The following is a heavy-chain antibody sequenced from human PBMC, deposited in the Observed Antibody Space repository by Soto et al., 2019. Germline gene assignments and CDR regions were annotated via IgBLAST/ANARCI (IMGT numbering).Heavy chain of an antibody. V-gene: IGHV3-15*07. CDR2: IKSKVDGGTT. D-gene: IGHD2-15*01. Sequence: EVQLVESGGDLAKPGGSLRLSCAASGFTFSSAWMNWVRQTPGKGLEWVGRIKSKVDGGTTDYAAPMKGRFSISRDDSQNTLYLQMNSLKTEDTAVYFCTGDPHTGSPGIDYWGQGTLVTVSS. J-gene: IGHJ4*02. CDR1: GFTFSSAW. CDR3: TGDPHTGSPGIDY.